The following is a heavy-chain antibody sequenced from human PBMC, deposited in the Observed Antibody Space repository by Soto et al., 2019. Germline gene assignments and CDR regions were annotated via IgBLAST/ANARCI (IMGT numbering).Heavy chain of an antibody. Sequence: ASVKVSCKASGYTFTSYGISWVRQAPGQGLEWMGWISAYNGNTNYAQKLQGRVTMTTDTSTSTAYMELRSLRSDDTAVYYCARDGHYYDSSGVLGYWGQGTLVIVSS. CDR3: ARDGHYYDSSGVLGY. J-gene: IGHJ4*02. D-gene: IGHD3-22*01. CDR2: ISAYNGNT. CDR1: GYTFTSYG. V-gene: IGHV1-18*01.